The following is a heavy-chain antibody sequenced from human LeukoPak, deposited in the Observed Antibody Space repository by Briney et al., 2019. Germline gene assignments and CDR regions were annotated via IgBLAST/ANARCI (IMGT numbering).Heavy chain of an antibody. V-gene: IGHV1-3*01. J-gene: IGHJ4*02. CDR3: ASMLASRGSLDY. CDR1: GYTFTSYA. CDR2: INAGNGNT. D-gene: IGHD3-10*02. Sequence: ASVKVSCKASGYTFTSYAMHWVRQAPGQRLEWMGWINAGNGNTKYSQKFQGRVTITGDTSASTAYMELSSLRSEDTAVYYCASMLASRGSLDYWGQGTLVTVSS.